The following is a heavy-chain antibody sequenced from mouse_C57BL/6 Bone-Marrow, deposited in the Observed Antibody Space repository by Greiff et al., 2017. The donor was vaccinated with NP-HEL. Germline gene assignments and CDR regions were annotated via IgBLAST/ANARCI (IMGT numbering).Heavy chain of an antibody. V-gene: IGHV1-59*01. CDR2: IDPSDSYT. CDR3: ARLSNMVKWFAL. J-gene: IGHJ3*01. CDR1: GYTFTSYW. Sequence: QVQLQQPGAELVRPGTSVKLSCKASGYTFTSYWMHWVKQRPGQGLEWIGVIDPSDSYTNYNQKFKGKATLTVDTSSSTAYMQLSSLTSEDSAVYYCARLSNMVKWFALWGQGTLVTVPA. D-gene: IGHD2-2*01.